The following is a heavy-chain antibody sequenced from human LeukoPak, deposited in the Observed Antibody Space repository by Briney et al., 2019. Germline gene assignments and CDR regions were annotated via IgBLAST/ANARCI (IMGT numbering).Heavy chain of an antibody. D-gene: IGHD1-1*01. Sequence: GASVKVSCMASGGTFSSYAISWVRQAPGQGLEWMGGIIPIFGTANYAQKFQGRVTITTDESTSTAYMELSSLRSEDTAVYYCARASLGTTNQNWFDPWGQGTLVTVSS. CDR2: IIPIFGTA. CDR1: GGTFSSYA. V-gene: IGHV1-69*05. CDR3: ARASLGTTNQNWFDP. J-gene: IGHJ5*02.